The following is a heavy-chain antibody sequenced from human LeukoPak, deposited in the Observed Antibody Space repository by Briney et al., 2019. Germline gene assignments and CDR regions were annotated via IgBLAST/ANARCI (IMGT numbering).Heavy chain of an antibody. D-gene: IGHD1-26*01. CDR3: ARGRVVGANAFNY. CDR1: GGSISSYY. V-gene: IGHV4-59*12. Sequence: SETLSLTCTVSGGSISSYYWSWIRQSPGKGLEWIGYIYYSGSTNYNPSLKSRITISVDTSKNQFSLKLSSVTAADTAVYYCARGRVVGANAFNYWGQGTLVTVSS. J-gene: IGHJ4*02. CDR2: IYYSGST.